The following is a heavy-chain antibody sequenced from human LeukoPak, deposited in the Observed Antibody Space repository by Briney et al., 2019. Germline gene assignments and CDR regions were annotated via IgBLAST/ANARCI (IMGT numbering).Heavy chain of an antibody. V-gene: IGHV3-74*01. J-gene: IGHJ5*02. D-gene: IGHD2-2*01. CDR3: ARERVVPPNWFDP. CDR2: INSDGSST. Sequence: PGGSLRLSCAASGFTYSSYGMSWVRQAPGKGLVWVSHINSDGSSTNYADSVKGRFTISRDNAKNSLYLQMNSLRAEDTAVYYCARERVVPPNWFDPWGQGTLVTVSS. CDR1: GFTYSSYG.